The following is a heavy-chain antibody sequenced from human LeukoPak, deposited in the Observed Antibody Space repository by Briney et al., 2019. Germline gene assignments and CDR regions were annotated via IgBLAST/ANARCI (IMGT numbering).Heavy chain of an antibody. D-gene: IGHD3-22*01. J-gene: IGHJ4*02. V-gene: IGHV3-33*01. CDR2: IWYDGSND. CDR3: ARSIPRCDGSAYYPDY. CDR1: GFTFSGYG. Sequence: GGSLRLSCAASGFTFSGYGMHWVRQAPGKGLEWVAVIWYDGSNDDYADSVKGRFTISRDNSKNTLYLQMNSLRAEDTAVYYCARSIPRCDGSAYYPDYWGQGTLVTVSS.